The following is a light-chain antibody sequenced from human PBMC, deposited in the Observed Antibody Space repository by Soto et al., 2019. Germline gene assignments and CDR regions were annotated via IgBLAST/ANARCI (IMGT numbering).Light chain of an antibody. CDR3: QHRDDWPYT. CDR2: DAS. J-gene: IGKJ2*01. V-gene: IGKV3-11*01. Sequence: EIVLTQSPTTLSLSPGERATLSCRASQSVASYLSWYQQKPGQAPRLLIYDASIRATDIPARFSGSGSGTDFTLTISSLGPEDFAVYYCQHRDDWPYTFGQGTKLEIK. CDR1: QSVASY.